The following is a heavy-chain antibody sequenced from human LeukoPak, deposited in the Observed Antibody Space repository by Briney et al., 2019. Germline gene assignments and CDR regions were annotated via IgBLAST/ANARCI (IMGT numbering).Heavy chain of an antibody. CDR2: ISGSGGST. CDR3: AKGPRVAAAGTRFDP. CDR1: GFTFSSYA. D-gene: IGHD6-13*01. Sequence: PGGSLRLSFAASGFTFSSYAMSWVRQAPGKGLEWVSAISGSGGSTCYADPVKGRFTISRDNSKNTLYLQMNSLRAEDTAVYYCAKGPRVAAAGTRFDPWGQGTLVTVSS. J-gene: IGHJ5*02. V-gene: IGHV3-23*01.